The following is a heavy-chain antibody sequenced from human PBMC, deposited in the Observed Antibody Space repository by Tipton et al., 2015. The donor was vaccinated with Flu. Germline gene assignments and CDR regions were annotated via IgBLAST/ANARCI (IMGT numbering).Heavy chain of an antibody. Sequence: VQLVQSGGGLIQPGGSLRLSCEASGFTVSTNYMGWVRQAPGKGLEWVSVIYRGDRTYYADAVKGRFTTSRDNSKNTLYVQMNSLRVEDTAVYYCARVRGADYAYGMDVWSQGTTVTVSS. CDR2: IYRGDRT. CDR1: GFTVSTNY. CDR3: ARVRGADYAYGMDV. D-gene: IGHD3-16*01. J-gene: IGHJ6*02. V-gene: IGHV3-53*01.